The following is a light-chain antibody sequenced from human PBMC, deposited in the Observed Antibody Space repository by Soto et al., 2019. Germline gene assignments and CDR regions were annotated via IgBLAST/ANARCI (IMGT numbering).Light chain of an antibody. CDR1: SSDVGSYNL. V-gene: IGLV2-23*01. CDR3: CSYAGSSTPDWV. CDR2: EGS. J-gene: IGLJ3*02. Sequence: QSALTQPASVSGSPRQSITISCTGTSSDVGSYNLVSWYQQHPGKAPKLMIYEGSKRPSGVSNRFSGSKSGNTASLTISGLQAEDEADYYCCSYAGSSTPDWVFGGGTKVTVL.